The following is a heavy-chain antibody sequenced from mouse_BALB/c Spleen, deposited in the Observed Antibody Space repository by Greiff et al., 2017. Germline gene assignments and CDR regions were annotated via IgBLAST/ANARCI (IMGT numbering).Heavy chain of an antibody. V-gene: IGHV5-6*01. CDR2: ISSGGSYT. D-gene: IGHD2-2*01. CDR1: GFTFSSYG. CDR3: ARPGYYYAMDY. Sequence: EVQGVESGGDLVKPGGSLKLSCAASGFTFSSYGMSWVRQTPDKRLEWVATISSGGSYTYYPDSVKGRFTISRDNAKNTLYLQMSSLKSEDTAMYYCARPGYYYAMDYWGQGTSVTVSS. J-gene: IGHJ4*01.